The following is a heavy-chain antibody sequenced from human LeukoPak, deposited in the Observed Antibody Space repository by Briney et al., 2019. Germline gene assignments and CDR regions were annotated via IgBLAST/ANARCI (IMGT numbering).Heavy chain of an antibody. Sequence: ASVTVSCKASGYTFTSYGISWVRQAPGQGLEWMGWISAYNGNTNYAQKLQGRVTMTTDTSTSTAYMELRSLRSDDTAVYYCARDGRMVPAARKAGHWFDPWGQGTLVTVSS. V-gene: IGHV1-18*04. CDR2: ISAYNGNT. CDR1: GYTFTSYG. J-gene: IGHJ5*02. CDR3: ARDGRMVPAARKAGHWFDP. D-gene: IGHD2-2*01.